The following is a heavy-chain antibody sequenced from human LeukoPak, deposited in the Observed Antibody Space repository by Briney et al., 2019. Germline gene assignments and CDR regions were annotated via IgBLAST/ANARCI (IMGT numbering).Heavy chain of an antibody. V-gene: IGHV3-74*01. CDR1: GFDFSSNW. J-gene: IGHJ4*02. CDR3: AKDHYWSIDY. D-gene: IGHD3-3*01. Sequence: GGSLRLSCAASGFDFSSNWMHWVRHAPGQGLVWVSRIKGDGISTNYADSVKGRFTISRDIAKNTLYLQMNSLRAEDAGVYYCAKDHYWSIDYWGRGTLVTVSS. CDR2: IKGDGIST.